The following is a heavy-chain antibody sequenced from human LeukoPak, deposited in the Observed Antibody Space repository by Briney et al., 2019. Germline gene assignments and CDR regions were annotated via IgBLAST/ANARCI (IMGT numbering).Heavy chain of an antibody. V-gene: IGHV3-30*09. CDR1: GFIFRHYA. Sequence: TVRSLRLSCAASGFIFRHYAVHCVRQAPREGQERVAIISYDGSKKYYTHSVKGRFAISRDNSKNNLFLQMSSLRAVVTAVYYYARNDSGNYYFDYWGQGTLVSVSS. CDR3: ARNDSGNYYFDY. CDR2: ISYDGSKK. J-gene: IGHJ4*02. D-gene: IGHD4-17*01.